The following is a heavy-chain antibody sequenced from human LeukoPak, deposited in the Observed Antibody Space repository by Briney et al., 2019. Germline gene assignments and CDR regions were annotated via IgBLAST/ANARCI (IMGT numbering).Heavy chain of an antibody. CDR2: INHSGST. Sequence: SETLSLTCAVYGGSFSGYYWSWIRQPPGKGLEWIGEINHSGSTNYNPSLKSRVTISVDTSKNQFSLKLSSVTAADTAVYYCARPDSYGDLGAFDIWGQGTMVTVSS. CDR3: ARPDSYGDLGAFDI. J-gene: IGHJ3*02. V-gene: IGHV4-34*01. D-gene: IGHD5-18*01. CDR1: GGSFSGYY.